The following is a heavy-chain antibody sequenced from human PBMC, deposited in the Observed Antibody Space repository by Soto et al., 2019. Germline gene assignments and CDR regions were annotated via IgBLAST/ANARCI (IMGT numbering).Heavy chain of an antibody. J-gene: IGHJ5*02. CDR1: GYTFTGYY. D-gene: IGHD2-15*01. CDR3: ARDAGIVVVVAATYWFDP. CDR2: INPNSGGT. V-gene: IGHV1-2*02. Sequence: ASVKVSCKASGYTFTGYYMHWVRQAPGQGLEWMGWINPNSGGTNYAQKFQGRVTMTRDTSISTAYMELSRLRSDDTAVYYCARDAGIVVVVAATYWFDPWGQGTLVTV.